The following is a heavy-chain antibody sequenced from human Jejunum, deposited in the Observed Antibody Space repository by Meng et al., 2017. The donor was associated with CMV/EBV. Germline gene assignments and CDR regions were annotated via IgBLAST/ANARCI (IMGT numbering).Heavy chain of an antibody. J-gene: IGHJ4*02. CDR2: ITYSGNT. D-gene: IGHD2-2*02. V-gene: IGHV4-30-4*08. CDR1: GGSISSGDYY. Sequence: SSVSGGSISSGDYYWGWIRQPPGKGLQWIGYITYSGNTYYNPSLKSRVTLSSDTSKNHFSLKLSSVTAADTAVYYCARYTPETSFDFWGQGTLVTVSS. CDR3: ARYTPETSFDF.